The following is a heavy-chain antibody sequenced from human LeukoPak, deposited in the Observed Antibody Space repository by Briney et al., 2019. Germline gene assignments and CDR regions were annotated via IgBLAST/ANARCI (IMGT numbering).Heavy chain of an antibody. CDR1: GFTFSTYS. V-gene: IGHV3-66*01. Sequence: GGSLRLSCAASGFTFSTYSMKWVRQAPGKGLEWVSVIYSGGSTYYADSVKGRFTISRDNSKNTLYLQMNSLRAEDTAVYYCAREPFYYGSVARAYYFDYWGQGTLVTVSS. CDR3: AREPFYYGSVARAYYFDY. J-gene: IGHJ4*02. CDR2: IYSGGST. D-gene: IGHD3-10*01.